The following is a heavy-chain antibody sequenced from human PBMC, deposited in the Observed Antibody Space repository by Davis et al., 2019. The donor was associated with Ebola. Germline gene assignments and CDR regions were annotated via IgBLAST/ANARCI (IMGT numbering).Heavy chain of an antibody. Sequence: PSETLSLTCTVSGGSISSYYWSWIRQPPGKGLEWIGYIYYSGSTNYNPSLKSRVTISVDTSKNQFSLKLSSVTAADTAVYYCARGASSSLIFDYLGQGTLVTVSS. CDR2: IYYSGST. V-gene: IGHV4-59*01. CDR1: GGSISSYY. J-gene: IGHJ4*02. CDR3: ARGASSSLIFDY. D-gene: IGHD6-13*01.